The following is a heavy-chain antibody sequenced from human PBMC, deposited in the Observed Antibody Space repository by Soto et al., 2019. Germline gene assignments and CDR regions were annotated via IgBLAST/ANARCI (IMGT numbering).Heavy chain of an antibody. CDR3: ARGPYYDFWSGYWYYFDY. J-gene: IGHJ4*02. CDR1: GGTFSSYA. CDR2: IIPIFGTA. Sequence: GASVKVSCKASGGTFSSYAISWVRQAPGQGLEWMGGIIPIFGTANYAQKFQGRVTITAHESTSTAYMELSSLRSEDTAVYYCARGPYYDFWSGYWYYFDYWGQGTLVTVSS. D-gene: IGHD3-3*01. V-gene: IGHV1-69*13.